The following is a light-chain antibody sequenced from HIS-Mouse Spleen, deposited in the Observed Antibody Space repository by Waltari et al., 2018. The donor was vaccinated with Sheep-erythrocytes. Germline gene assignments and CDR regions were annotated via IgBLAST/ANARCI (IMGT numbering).Light chain of an antibody. Sequence: QSALTQPRSVSGSPGQSVTISCTGTSSDVGGYNYVSWYQQHPGKAPKLMIYDVSKRPSGVPDRVSGSKSGNTASLTISGLQAEDEADYYCCSDAGSYNHVFATGTKVTVL. CDR3: CSDAGSYNHV. V-gene: IGLV2-11*01. CDR1: SSDVGGYNY. CDR2: DVS. J-gene: IGLJ1*01.